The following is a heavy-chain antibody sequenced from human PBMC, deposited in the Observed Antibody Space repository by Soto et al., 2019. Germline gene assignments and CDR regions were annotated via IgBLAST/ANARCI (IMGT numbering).Heavy chain of an antibody. Sequence: EVQLLESGGGLVQPGGSLRLSCAASGFTFSNYAMTWVRQAPGKGLEWVSVITGSGGGTYFVDSVKGRFSISRDNSKNTLDLHINRLSSEDTAVYYCAKRPLTVCGCDYWGLGTMVTVSS. J-gene: IGHJ4*02. V-gene: IGHV3-23*01. D-gene: IGHD4-4*01. CDR3: AKRPLTVCGCDY. CDR2: ITGSGGGT. CDR1: GFTFSNYA.